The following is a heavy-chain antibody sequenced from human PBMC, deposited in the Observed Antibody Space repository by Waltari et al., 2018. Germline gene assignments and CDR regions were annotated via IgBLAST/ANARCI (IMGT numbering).Heavy chain of an antibody. Sequence: VQLIQSGAEVKKPGASVRLSCKVSGYSLTALSIHWLRQPPGKGLEWMGGFDPERRDTTYAQRFQGRVTMTEDTSTDTAYMELRSLTSDDTAVFYCATDWGYCSDDSCYVGERGDYWGQGTLVTVSS. V-gene: IGHV1-24*01. CDR1: GYSLTALS. CDR3: ATDWGYCSDDSCYVGERGDY. D-gene: IGHD2-15*01. J-gene: IGHJ4*02. CDR2: FDPERRDT.